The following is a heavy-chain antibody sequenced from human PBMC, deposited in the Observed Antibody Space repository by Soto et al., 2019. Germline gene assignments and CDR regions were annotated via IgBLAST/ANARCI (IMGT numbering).Heavy chain of an antibody. D-gene: IGHD2-15*01. CDR1: GYTFTSYG. CDR3: ASDVVVAAHDAFYI. Sequence: ASVKVSCKASGYTFTSYGISWVRQAPGQRLERMGWISAYNGNTNYAQKIQGRVTMTTDTSTSTAYMELRSLRSDDTAVYYCASDVVVAAHDAFYIWGQGTMVTVSS. CDR2: ISAYNGNT. V-gene: IGHV1-18*01. J-gene: IGHJ3*02.